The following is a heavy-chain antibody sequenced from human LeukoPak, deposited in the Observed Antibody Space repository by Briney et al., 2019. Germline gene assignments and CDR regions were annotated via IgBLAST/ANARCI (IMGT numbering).Heavy chain of an antibody. CDR3: ARDGSGFYLYNYMDV. J-gene: IGHJ6*03. D-gene: IGHD6-25*01. Sequence: GGSLRLSCAPSGFTFTDYSMNWVRQAPGKGLEWVASISTVSTYTFYADSVKGRFSISRDNVRNLLYLQMSSLGAEDTVVYYCARDGSGFYLYNYMDVWGKGTTVTVSS. CDR1: GFTFTDYS. V-gene: IGHV3-21*06. CDR2: ISTVSTYT.